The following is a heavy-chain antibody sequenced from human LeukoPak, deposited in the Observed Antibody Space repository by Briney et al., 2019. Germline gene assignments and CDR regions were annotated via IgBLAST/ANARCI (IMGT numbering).Heavy chain of an antibody. CDR3: AREVWSGSYYENY. V-gene: IGHV1-2*02. CDR2: INPNSGGT. J-gene: IGHJ4*02. CDR1: GYTFTGYY. D-gene: IGHD1-26*01. Sequence: GASVKVSCKASGYTFTGYYMHWVRQAPGQGLEWMGWINPNSGGTNYAQKFQGRVTMTRDTSISTTYMELSRLRSDDTAVYYCAREVWSGSYYENYWGQGTLVTVSS.